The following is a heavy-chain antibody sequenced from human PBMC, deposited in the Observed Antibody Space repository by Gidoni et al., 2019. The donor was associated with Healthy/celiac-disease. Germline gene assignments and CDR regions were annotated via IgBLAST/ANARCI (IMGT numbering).Heavy chain of an antibody. V-gene: IGHV4-34*01. D-gene: IGHD5-18*01. CDR1: GGSFSGSY. Sequence: QGQLQQRGAGRMKPSETLSRSCAVYGGSFSGSYWSWIRQPPGKGREWIGEINHSGSTNSNPSLKSRVTISVDTSKNQFSLKLSSVTAADTAVYYCARSRGYSYGMQAFGYWGQGTLVTVSS. CDR3: ARSRGYSYGMQAFGY. J-gene: IGHJ4*02. CDR2: INHSGST.